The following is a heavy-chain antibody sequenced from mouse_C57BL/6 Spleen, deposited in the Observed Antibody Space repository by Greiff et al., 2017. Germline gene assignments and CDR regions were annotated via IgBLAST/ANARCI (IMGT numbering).Heavy chain of an antibody. V-gene: IGHV5-9-1*02. CDR3: TRVYGSSYIYAMDY. J-gene: IGHJ4*01. CDR2: ISSGGDYI. D-gene: IGHD1-1*01. CDR1: GFTFSSYA. Sequence: EVQLVESGEGLVKPGGSLKLSCAASGFTFSSYAMSWVRQTPEKRLEWVAYISSGGDYIYYADTVKGRFTISRDNARNTLYLQMSSLKSEDTAMYYGTRVYGSSYIYAMDYWGQGTSVTVAS.